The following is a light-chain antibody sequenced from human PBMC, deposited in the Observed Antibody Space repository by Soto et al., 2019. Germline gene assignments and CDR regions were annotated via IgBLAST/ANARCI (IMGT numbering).Light chain of an antibody. CDR1: SSNIGAGYD. J-gene: IGLJ1*01. Sequence: QSVLTQLPSVSGAPGQRVTISCTGSSSNIGAGYDVHWYQQLPGTAPKLLIYANSNRPSGVPDRFSGSKSGTSASLAITGLQAEDEADYYCQSYDSSLSAYVFGTGTKVTVL. CDR2: ANS. V-gene: IGLV1-40*01. CDR3: QSYDSSLSAYV.